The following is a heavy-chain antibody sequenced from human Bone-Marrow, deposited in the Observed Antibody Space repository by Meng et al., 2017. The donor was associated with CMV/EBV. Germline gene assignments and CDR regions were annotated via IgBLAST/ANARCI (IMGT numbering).Heavy chain of an antibody. CDR2: INSDGSST. CDR3: ARVSPRVYQLLFDY. V-gene: IGHV3-74*01. D-gene: IGHD2-2*01. Sequence: GESLKISCAASGFTFSSYWMHWVRQAPGKGLVWVSRINSDGSSTSYADSVKGRFTISRDNAKNTLYLQMNSLRAEDTAVYYCARVSPRVYQLLFDYWGQGTLVTAPQ. CDR1: GFTFSSYW. J-gene: IGHJ4*02.